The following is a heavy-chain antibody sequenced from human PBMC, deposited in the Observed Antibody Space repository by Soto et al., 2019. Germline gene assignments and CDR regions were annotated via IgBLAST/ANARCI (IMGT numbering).Heavy chain of an antibody. CDR2: ISSSSSYI. V-gene: IGHV3-21*01. D-gene: IGHD3-10*01. CDR3: ARWPQTYYYGSGSQNGDYYFDY. CDR1: RFSFSSSS. Sequence: HAGSMKICSAASRFSFSSSSINGVRQAPGKGLEWVSSISSSSSYIYYADSVKGRFTISRDNAKNSLYLQMNSLRAEDTAVYYCARWPQTYYYGSGSQNGDYYFDYWGQGTLVTVSS. J-gene: IGHJ4*02.